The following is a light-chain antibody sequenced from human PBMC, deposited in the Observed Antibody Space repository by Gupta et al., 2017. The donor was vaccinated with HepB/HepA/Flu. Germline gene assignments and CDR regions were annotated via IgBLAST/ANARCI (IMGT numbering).Light chain of an antibody. CDR2: STN. CDR1: SGSVSTSYY. V-gene: IGLV8-61*01. Sequence: QTVVTQEPSFSVSPGGTVTLTCGLSSGSVSTSYYPSWYQQTPGQAPRTLIYSTNTRSSGVPDRFSSSIRGNKAALTITGAQADDESDYYCVLYMGSGIWVFGGGTKLTVL. CDR3: VLYMGSGIWV. J-gene: IGLJ3*02.